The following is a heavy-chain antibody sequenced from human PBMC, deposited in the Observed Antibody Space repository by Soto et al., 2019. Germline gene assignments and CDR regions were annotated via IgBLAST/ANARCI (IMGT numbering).Heavy chain of an antibody. J-gene: IGHJ4*02. D-gene: IGHD4-17*01. CDR2: IYYSGST. CDR3: ARGVNDYGDYVTDY. Sequence: PSETLSLTCTVSGGSISSYYWSWIRQPPGKGLEWIGYIYYSGSTNYTPSLKSRVTISVDTSKTQFSLKLSSVTAADTAVYYCARGVNDYGDYVTDYWGQGTLVTVSS. V-gene: IGHV4-59*01. CDR1: GGSISSYY.